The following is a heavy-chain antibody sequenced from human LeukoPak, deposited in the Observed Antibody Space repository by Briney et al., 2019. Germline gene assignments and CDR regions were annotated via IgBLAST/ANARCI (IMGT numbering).Heavy chain of an antibody. CDR1: GGSFSGYY. Sequence: SETLSLTCAVYGGSFSGYYWSWIRQPPGRGLEWIGEINHSGSTNYNPSLKSRVTISVDTSKNQFSLKLSSVTAADTAVYYCARELVDYDFWSGYYPKYYFDYWGQGTLVTVSS. CDR2: INHSGST. CDR3: ARELVDYDFWSGYYPKYYFDY. J-gene: IGHJ4*02. D-gene: IGHD3-3*01. V-gene: IGHV4-34*01.